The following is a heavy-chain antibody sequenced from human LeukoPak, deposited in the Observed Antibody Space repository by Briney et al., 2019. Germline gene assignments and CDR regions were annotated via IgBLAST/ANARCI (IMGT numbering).Heavy chain of an antibody. D-gene: IGHD3-22*01. CDR1: GGSIRSSYYY. J-gene: IGHJ4*02. CDR2: IYDSGST. Sequence: SETLSLTCTVSGGSIRSSYYYWGWIRQPPGKGLEWIVSIYDSGSTYYNPSLKSRVTISVDTSKNQFSLKLSSVTAADTAVYYCTRGPLNFLSGRYYYDSSAPWAYWGQGTLVTVSS. CDR3: TRGPLNFLSGRYYYDSSAPWAY. V-gene: IGHV4-39*07.